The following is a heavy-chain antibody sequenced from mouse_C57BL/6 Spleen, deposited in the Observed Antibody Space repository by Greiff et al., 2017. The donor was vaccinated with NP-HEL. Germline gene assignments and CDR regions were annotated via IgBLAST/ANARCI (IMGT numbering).Heavy chain of an antibody. D-gene: IGHD5-1*01. J-gene: IGHJ1*03. CDR2: INTSSGYT. CDR3: ARGEYPRYFDV. CDR1: GYTFTSYW. V-gene: IGHV1-7*01. Sequence: VQLQQSGAELAKPGASVKLSCKASGYTFTSYWMHWVKQRPGQGLEWIGYINTSSGYTKYNQKFKDKATLTADKSSSTAYMQLSSLTYEDSAVYYCARGEYPRYFDVWGTGTTVTVSS.